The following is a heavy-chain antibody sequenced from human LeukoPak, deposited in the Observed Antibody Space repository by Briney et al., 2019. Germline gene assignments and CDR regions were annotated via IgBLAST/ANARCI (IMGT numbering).Heavy chain of an antibody. V-gene: IGHV3-23*01. CDR1: GFTFSSYA. J-gene: IGHJ4*02. D-gene: IGHD3-22*01. Sequence: GGSLRLSCAASGFTFSSYAMSWVRQAPGKGLEWVSAISGSGGSTYYADSVKGRFTISRDNSKNTLYLQMNSLRAEDTAVYYCARDFAYYDSSGYSWGQGTLVTVSS. CDR3: ARDFAYYDSSGYS. CDR2: ISGSGGST.